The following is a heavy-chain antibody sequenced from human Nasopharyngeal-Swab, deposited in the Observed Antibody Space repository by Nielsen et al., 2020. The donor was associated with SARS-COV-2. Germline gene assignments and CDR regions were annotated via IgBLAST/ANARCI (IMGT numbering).Heavy chain of an antibody. CDR1: GGSISTYY. Sequence: SETLSLTCTVSGGSISTYYWSWIRQPPGKGLEWIGYIYYSGRTNYNPSLKSRVTISVDTSKNQFSLKLSSVTAADTAVYYCARVPLELVGAYYSYHMDVWGKGTTVIVSS. V-gene: IGHV4-59*01. D-gene: IGHD6-6*01. CDR2: IYYSGRT. CDR3: ARVPLELVGAYYSYHMDV. J-gene: IGHJ6*03.